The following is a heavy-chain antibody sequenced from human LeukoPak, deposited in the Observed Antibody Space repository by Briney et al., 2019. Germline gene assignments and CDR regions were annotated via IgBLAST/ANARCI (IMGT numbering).Heavy chain of an antibody. D-gene: IGHD6-19*01. V-gene: IGHV4-59*08. CDR2: IYYSGST. CDR3: GSGPISVAGTFYVDY. Sequence: PPETLSLTCTVSRGALTVYSSGSIRQPPGKGLEWIGYIYYSGSTNYNPSLKSRVTISVDTSKNQFSLKLSSVTAADTAVYYCGSGPISVAGTFYVDYLVQGTLVTVSS. CDR1: RGALTVYS. J-gene: IGHJ4*02.